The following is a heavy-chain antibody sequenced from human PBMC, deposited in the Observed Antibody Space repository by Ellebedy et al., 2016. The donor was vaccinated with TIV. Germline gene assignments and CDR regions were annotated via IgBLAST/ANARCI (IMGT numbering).Heavy chain of an antibody. CDR2: INPSGGST. D-gene: IGHD2-21*02. CDR1: GYTFTSYG. CDR3: ARETVTAHSFDY. V-gene: IGHV1-46*01. J-gene: IGHJ4*02. Sequence: AASVKVSCKASGYTFTSYGISWVRQAPGQGLEWMGIINPSGGSTSYAQKFQGRVTMTRDTSTSTAYMELRSLRSDDTAVYYCARETVTAHSFDYWGQGTLVIVSS.